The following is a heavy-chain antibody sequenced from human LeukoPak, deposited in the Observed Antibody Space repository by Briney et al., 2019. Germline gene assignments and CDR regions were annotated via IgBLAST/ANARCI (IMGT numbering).Heavy chain of an antibody. CDR1: GFSLSTSGMC. V-gene: IGHV2-70*01. Sequence: SGPWRVNPTQTLTLTCTFSGFSLSTSGMCVSWIRQPPGKALEWLALIDWDDDKYYSTSLKTRITISKDTSKKQVVLTMTNMDPVDTATYYCARMDGYWWGSSDYWGQGTLVTVSS. CDR2: IDWDDDK. D-gene: IGHD2-8*02. CDR3: ARMDGYWWGSSDY. J-gene: IGHJ4*02.